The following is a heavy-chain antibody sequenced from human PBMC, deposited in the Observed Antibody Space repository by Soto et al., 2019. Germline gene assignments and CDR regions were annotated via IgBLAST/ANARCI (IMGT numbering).Heavy chain of an antibody. CDR3: AKDQGFLEWNWFDP. V-gene: IGHV1-24*01. J-gene: IGHJ5*02. CDR2: FDPEDGET. CDR1: GYSLTELA. Sequence: SVKVSCKVSGYSLTELAMHWGRQAPGKGLEWMGGFDPEDGETIYAQKFQGRVTMTEDTSTDTAYMELSSLRSEDTALYYCAKDQGFLEWNWFDPWGLGTLVTVSS. D-gene: IGHD3-3*01.